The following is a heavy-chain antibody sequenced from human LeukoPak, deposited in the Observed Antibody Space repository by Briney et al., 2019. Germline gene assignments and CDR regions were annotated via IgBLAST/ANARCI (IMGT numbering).Heavy chain of an antibody. V-gene: IGHV3-23*01. CDR2: ISGSGGST. Sequence: GGSLRLSCEASGLTFSSYTLTWVRQAPGKGLEWVSAISGSGGSTYYADSVKGRFTISRDNSKNTLYLQMNSLRAEDTAVYYCAKFLAQYSWGQGTLVTVSS. D-gene: IGHD6-6*01. CDR3: AKFLAQYS. CDR1: GLTFSSYT. J-gene: IGHJ4*02.